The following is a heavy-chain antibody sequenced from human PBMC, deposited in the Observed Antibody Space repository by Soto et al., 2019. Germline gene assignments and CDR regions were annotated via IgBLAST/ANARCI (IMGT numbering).Heavy chain of an antibody. Sequence: EVQVVESGGGLVQPGGSLRLSCATSGFTFSDHYMDWVRQAPGKGLEWVGRSRNKANSYTTEYAASVKGRFTISRDDSXNSVYLQMNSLKIEDMAVYYCGRVLKVTGTTSFDYWGQGTLVTVSS. D-gene: IGHD1-20*01. CDR1: GFTFSDHY. CDR2: SRNKANSYTT. CDR3: GRVLKVTGTTSFDY. J-gene: IGHJ4*02. V-gene: IGHV3-72*01.